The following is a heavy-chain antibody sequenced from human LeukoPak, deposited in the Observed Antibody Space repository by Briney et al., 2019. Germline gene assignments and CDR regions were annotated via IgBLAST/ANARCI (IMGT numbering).Heavy chain of an antibody. CDR3: ARGTITMTTDI. D-gene: IGHD3-22*01. J-gene: IGHJ3*02. Sequence: SETLSLTCTVSGGSISSYYWSWIRQPPGKGLEWIGYIYYSGSTNYNPSLKSRVTISVDTSKNQFSLKLSSVTAADTAVYYRARGTITMTTDIWGQGTMVTVSS. CDR2: IYYSGST. CDR1: GGSISSYY. V-gene: IGHV4-59*01.